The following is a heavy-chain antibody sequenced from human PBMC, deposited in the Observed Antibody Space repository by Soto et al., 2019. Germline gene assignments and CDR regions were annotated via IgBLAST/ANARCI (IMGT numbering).Heavy chain of an antibody. V-gene: IGHV3-11*01. CDR3: ARDCSSTSCYLTSGYYMDV. Sequence: GGSLRLSCAASGFTFSDYYMSWIRQAPGKGLEWVSYISSSGSTIYYADSVKGRFTISRDNAKNSLYLQMNSLRAEDTAVYYCARDCSSTSCYLTSGYYMDVWGKGTTVTVSS. CDR2: ISSSGSTI. J-gene: IGHJ6*03. D-gene: IGHD2-2*01. CDR1: GFTFSDYY.